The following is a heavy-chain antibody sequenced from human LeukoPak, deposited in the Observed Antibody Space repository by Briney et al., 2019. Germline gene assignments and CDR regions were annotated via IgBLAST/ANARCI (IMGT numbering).Heavy chain of an antibody. J-gene: IGHJ6*03. D-gene: IGHD3-3*01. CDR3: ARFRPDTIFGVVPYYYYYMDV. CDR1: GGSISSSSYY. V-gene: IGHV4-39*01. CDR2: IYYSGST. Sequence: SETLSLTCTVSGGSISSSSYYWGWIRQPPGKGLEWIGSIYYSGSTYYNPFLKSRVTISVDTSKNQFSLKLSSVTAADTAVYYCARFRPDTIFGVVPYYYYYMDVWGKGTTVTVSS.